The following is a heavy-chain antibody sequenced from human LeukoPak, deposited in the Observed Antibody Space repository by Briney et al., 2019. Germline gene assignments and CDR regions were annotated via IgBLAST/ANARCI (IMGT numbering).Heavy chain of an antibody. J-gene: IGHJ6*03. CDR2: ISSSGSTI. D-gene: IGHD4-23*01. CDR1: GFTFSSYE. CDR3: ARETVVTPYNYMDV. V-gene: IGHV3-48*03. Sequence: GGSLRLSCAPSGFTFSSYEMNWVRQAPGKGLEWVSYISSSGSTIYCADSVKGRFTISRDNAKNSLYLQMNSLRAEDTAVYYCARETVVTPYNYMDVWGKGTTVTVSS.